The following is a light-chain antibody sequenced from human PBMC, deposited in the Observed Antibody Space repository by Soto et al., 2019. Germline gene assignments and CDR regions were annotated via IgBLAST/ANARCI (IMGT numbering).Light chain of an antibody. CDR3: SAYTSRSTLV. CDR1: SRDIGAYNL. V-gene: IGLV2-14*01. J-gene: IGLJ2*01. Sequence: QSALTQPASVSGSPGQSITISCSGTSRDIGAYNLVSWYQQPPGKDPKLLIYEVRNRPSGISYRFSGSKSGNTASLTISSLLPEDEADYYCSAYTSRSTLVFGGGTKVTVL. CDR2: EVR.